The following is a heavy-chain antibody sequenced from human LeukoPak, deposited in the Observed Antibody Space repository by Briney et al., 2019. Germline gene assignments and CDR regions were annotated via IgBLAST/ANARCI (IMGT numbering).Heavy chain of an antibody. CDR3: ARAKWVGATTIYFEY. Sequence: PGGSLRLSCAASGFIFSTYDMHWVRHATGKGLEWASGIGTAGDTYYPGSVKGRFTISRENARNSLYLQINSLRVGDAAVYYCARAKWVGATTIYFEYWGQGTLVTVSS. J-gene: IGHJ4*02. CDR2: IGTAGDT. V-gene: IGHV3-13*01. D-gene: IGHD1-26*01. CDR1: GFIFSTYD.